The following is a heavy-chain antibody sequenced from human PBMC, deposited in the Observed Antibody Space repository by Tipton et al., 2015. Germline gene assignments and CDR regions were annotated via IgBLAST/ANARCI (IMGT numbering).Heavy chain of an antibody. V-gene: IGHV4-61*01. D-gene: IGHD4-17*01. CDR1: GGSVSTSNYY. J-gene: IGHJ3*02. CDR2: IYYSGST. CDR3: ARHTVTTEFDVFDI. Sequence: TLSLTCTVSGGSVSTSNYYWSWIRQPPGKGLEWIGYIYYSGSTNYNPSLKSRVTTSVDTSKNQFSLRLSSVTAADTAVYYCARHTVTTEFDVFDIWGQGTRVTVSS.